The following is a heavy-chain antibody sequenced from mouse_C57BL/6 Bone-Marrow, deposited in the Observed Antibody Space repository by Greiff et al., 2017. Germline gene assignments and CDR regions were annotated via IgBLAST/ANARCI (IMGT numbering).Heavy chain of an antibody. V-gene: IGHV3-6*01. CDR1: GYSITSGYY. CDR2: ISYDGSN. J-gene: IGHJ3*01. D-gene: IGHD3-3*01. Sequence: ESGPGLVKPSQSLSLTCSVTGYSITSGYYWNWIRQFPGNKLEWMGYISYDGSNNYNPSLTNLITITRDTSRNQFFLNWNYVTTEDTATSYCARDDRDGAYWGQGTLVTVSA. CDR3: ARDDRDGAY.